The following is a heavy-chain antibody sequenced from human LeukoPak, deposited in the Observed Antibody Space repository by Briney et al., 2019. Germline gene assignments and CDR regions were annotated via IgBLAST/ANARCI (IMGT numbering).Heavy chain of an antibody. J-gene: IGHJ4*02. CDR1: GFTFSSYA. D-gene: IGHD2-21*02. Sequence: PGGSLRLSCAASGFTFSSYAMHWVRQAPGKGLEWVAVISYDGSNKYYADSVKGRFTISRDNSKNTLYLQMNSLRAEDTAVYYCARGGVGVVVTAPLDYWGQGTLVTVSS. V-gene: IGHV3-30*04. CDR2: ISYDGSNK. CDR3: ARGGVGVVVTAPLDY.